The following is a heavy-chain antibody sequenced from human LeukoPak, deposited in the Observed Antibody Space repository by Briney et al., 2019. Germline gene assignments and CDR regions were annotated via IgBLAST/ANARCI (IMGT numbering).Heavy chain of an antibody. CDR3: ARGDYYDSGGYYLDY. CDR1: GFTFSSYS. Sequence: GGSLRLSCAASGFTFSSYSMNWVRQAPGKGLEWVSYISSSGSTIYYADSVKGRFTISRDNAKNSLYLQMNSLRAEDTAVYYCARGDYYDSGGYYLDYWGQGTLVTVSS. D-gene: IGHD3-22*01. J-gene: IGHJ4*02. CDR2: ISSSGSTI. V-gene: IGHV3-48*04.